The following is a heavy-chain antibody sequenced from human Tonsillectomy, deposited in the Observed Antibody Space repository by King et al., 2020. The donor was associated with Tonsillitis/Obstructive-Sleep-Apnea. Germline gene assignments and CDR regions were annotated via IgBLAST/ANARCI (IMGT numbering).Heavy chain of an antibody. CDR3: ARGDLLTGYYASTDFDS. D-gene: IGHD3-9*01. CDR2: ITHSGGN. CDR1: GGSFSGFY. Sequence: VQLQQWGAGLLKPSETLSLTCAVYGGSFSGFYWTWIRQPPGNGLEGIGEITHSGGNRYNPSLKSRVTISTDSSKNQFSLNLSSVTAADTAVYYCARGDLLTGYYASTDFDSWGQGTLVTVSS. V-gene: IGHV4-34*01. J-gene: IGHJ5*01.